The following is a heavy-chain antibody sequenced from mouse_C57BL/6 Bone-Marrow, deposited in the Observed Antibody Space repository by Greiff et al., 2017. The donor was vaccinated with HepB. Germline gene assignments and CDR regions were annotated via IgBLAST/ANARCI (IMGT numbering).Heavy chain of an antibody. D-gene: IGHD1-1*01. CDR3: ARDTTNYAMDY. CDR2: ILPGSGST. V-gene: IGHV1-9*01. J-gene: IGHJ4*01. CDR1: GYTFTGYW. Sequence: QVQLKQSGAELMKPGASVKLSCKATGYTFTGYWIEWVKQRPGHGLEWIGEILPGSGSTNYNEKFKGKATLTADTSSNTAYMQLSSWTTEDSAIYYCARDTTNYAMDYWGQGTAVTVSS.